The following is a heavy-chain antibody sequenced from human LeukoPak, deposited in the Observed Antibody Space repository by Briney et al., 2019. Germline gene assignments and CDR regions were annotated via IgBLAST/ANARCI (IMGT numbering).Heavy chain of an antibody. V-gene: IGHV1-46*01. CDR2: INPSGGST. Sequence: ASVKVSCKASGYTFTSYYMHWVRQAPGQGLEWMGIINPSGGSTSYAQKFQGRVTMTRDTSTSTVYMELSSLRSEDTAVYYCARDLYDSSGYYGVVDYWGQGTLVTVSS. CDR1: GYTFTSYY. D-gene: IGHD3-22*01. J-gene: IGHJ4*02. CDR3: ARDLYDSSGYYGVVDY.